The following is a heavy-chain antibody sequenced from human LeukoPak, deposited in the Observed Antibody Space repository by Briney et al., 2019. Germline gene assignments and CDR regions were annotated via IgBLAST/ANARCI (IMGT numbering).Heavy chain of an antibody. J-gene: IGHJ4*02. Sequence: SETLSLACTVSGGSISSSSYYWGWIRQPPGKGLEWIGSIYYSGSTYYNPSLKSRVAISVDTSKNQFSLKLSSVTAADTAVYYCARTIAVAGTLNYFDYWGQGTLVTVSS. CDR3: ARTIAVAGTLNYFDY. CDR1: GGSISSSSYY. V-gene: IGHV4-39*01. D-gene: IGHD6-19*01. CDR2: IYYSGST.